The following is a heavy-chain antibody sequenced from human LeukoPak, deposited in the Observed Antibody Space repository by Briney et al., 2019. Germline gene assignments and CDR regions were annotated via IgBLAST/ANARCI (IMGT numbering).Heavy chain of an antibody. CDR3: ARVGIAVAGTIY. J-gene: IGHJ4*02. D-gene: IGHD6-19*01. CDR1: GYTFTSYD. V-gene: IGHV1-8*01. Sequence: ASVKVSRKASGYTFTSYDINWVRQATGQGLEWMGWMNPNSGNTGYAQKFQGRVTMTRNTSISTAYMELSSLRSEDTAVYYCARVGIAVAGTIYWGQGTLVTVSS. CDR2: MNPNSGNT.